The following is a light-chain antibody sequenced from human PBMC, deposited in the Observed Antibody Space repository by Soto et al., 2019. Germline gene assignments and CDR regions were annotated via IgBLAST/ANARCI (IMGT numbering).Light chain of an antibody. Sequence: EIVMTQSPDTLSVSPGETATLSCRASQTIRNYLAWYHQIPGQAPRLLIYAADSRATGVPGRFVGSGSGTVFTLTIFSRQPEDFGIYYCQQYDTWPPITFGQGTRLEIK. J-gene: IGKJ5*01. CDR2: AAD. CDR1: QTIRNY. V-gene: IGKV3-15*01. CDR3: QQYDTWPPIT.